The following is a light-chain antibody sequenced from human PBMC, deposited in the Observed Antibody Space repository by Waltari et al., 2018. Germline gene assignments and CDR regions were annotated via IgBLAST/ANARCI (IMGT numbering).Light chain of an antibody. Sequence: DIVMTQSPLSLSVTPGEPAPISCRSSQSLLHSSGNTFLDWYLQKPGQSPQLLIYLISNRASGVPDRFSGSGSGTDFTLKISRVEAEYVGVYFCMQARQTPWTFGQGTKVEIK. J-gene: IGKJ1*01. CDR2: LIS. CDR3: MQARQTPWT. V-gene: IGKV2-28*01. CDR1: QSLLHSSGNTF.